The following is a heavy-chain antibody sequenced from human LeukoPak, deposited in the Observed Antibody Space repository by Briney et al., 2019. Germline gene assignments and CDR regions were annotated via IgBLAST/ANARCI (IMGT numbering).Heavy chain of an antibody. Sequence: GGSLRLSCAASGFTFSNYAMSWVRQAPGKGLEWVSAISGSGGSTYYADSVKGRFTISRDNSKNTLYLQMNSLRAEDTAVYYCAKDLGRYYDSSGYYNYWGQGTLVTVSS. CDR1: GFTFSNYA. CDR3: AKDLGRYYDSSGYYNY. V-gene: IGHV3-23*01. D-gene: IGHD3-22*01. CDR2: ISGSGGST. J-gene: IGHJ4*02.